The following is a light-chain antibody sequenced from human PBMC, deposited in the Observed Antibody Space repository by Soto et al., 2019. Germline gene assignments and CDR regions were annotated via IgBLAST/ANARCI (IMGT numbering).Light chain of an antibody. J-gene: IGKJ1*01. CDR3: QQSYSTPPT. V-gene: IGKV1-39*01. CDR1: QSISSY. Sequence: DIQMTQSPSSLSASVGDRVTITCRTSQSISSYLNRYQQKPGKAPKLLIYATSSLQSGVPTRFSGSGPGTDVTLTISSLQPEDFATYYCQQSYSTPPTFGEGTKVEIK. CDR2: ATS.